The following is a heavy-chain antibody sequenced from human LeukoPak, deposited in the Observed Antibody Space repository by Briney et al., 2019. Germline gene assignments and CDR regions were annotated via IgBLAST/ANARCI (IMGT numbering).Heavy chain of an antibody. CDR2: ISGSGDYT. CDR3: ARDLGSGYYKGTFDY. Sequence: ETLSLTCAVSGGSISSSNWWSWVRQPPGKGLEWVSGISGSGDYTYYADSVKGRFTISRDKSKNTLYLQMNSLRAEDTAVYYCARDLGSGYYKGTFDYWGQGTLVTVSS. D-gene: IGHD3-3*01. V-gene: IGHV3-23*01. CDR1: GGSISSSN. J-gene: IGHJ4*02.